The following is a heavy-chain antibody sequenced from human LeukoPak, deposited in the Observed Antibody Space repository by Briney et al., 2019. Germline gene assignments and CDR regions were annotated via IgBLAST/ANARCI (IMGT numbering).Heavy chain of an antibody. Sequence: GGSLRLSCAASGFTFSSYAMSWVRQAPGKGLEWVSAISGSSGSTYYADSVKGRFTISRDNSKNTLYLQMNSLRAEDTAVYYCVNDLRPPTAFACIAARNKPNWFDPWGQGTLVTVSS. J-gene: IGHJ5*02. CDR3: VNDLRPPTAFACIAARNKPNWFDP. CDR2: ISGSSGST. CDR1: GFTFSSYA. D-gene: IGHD6-6*01. V-gene: IGHV3-23*01.